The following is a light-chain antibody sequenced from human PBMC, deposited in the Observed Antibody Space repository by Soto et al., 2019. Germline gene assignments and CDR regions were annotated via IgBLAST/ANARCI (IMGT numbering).Light chain of an antibody. CDR2: DAS. J-gene: IGKJ4*01. Sequence: EIVMTQSPDALSVSPGEGATLSCRASQTIRSNLAWYQQKPGQAPRLLIYDASTRATGTPARFSGSGSGTEFTLIISSLQSEDFAVYYCQQYSNWLTFGGGTKVEIK. CDR1: QTIRSN. V-gene: IGKV3-15*01. CDR3: QQYSNWLT.